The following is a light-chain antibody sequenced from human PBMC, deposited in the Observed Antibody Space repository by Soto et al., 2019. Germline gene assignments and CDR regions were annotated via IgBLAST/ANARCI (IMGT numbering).Light chain of an antibody. V-gene: IGKV3-11*01. CDR1: QSVSDY. J-gene: IGKJ4*01. CDR3: YQRSTWPPT. Sequence: EIVLTQSPATLPLSQGERATLSCRSSQSVSDYLAWYQQKPGQAPRLLIYAASTRATGIPARFSGSGSGTDFTPTISSLEPEDFAVYYCYQRSTWPPTFGGGTKVDIK. CDR2: AAS.